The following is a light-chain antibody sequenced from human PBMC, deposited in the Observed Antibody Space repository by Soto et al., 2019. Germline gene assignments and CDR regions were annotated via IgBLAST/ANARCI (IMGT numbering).Light chain of an antibody. CDR1: QNVASN. V-gene: IGKV3D-15*01. Sequence: VMTQSPATLSVSPGEGVTLFCRASQNVASNIAWYQVKPAQPPRLLIYASSTRATGIPATFSGSGSGTQFSLTFSSLQSEDSAVYYCQQYYHWGLSFGGGTKVEI. J-gene: IGKJ4*01. CDR2: ASS. CDR3: QQYYHWGLS.